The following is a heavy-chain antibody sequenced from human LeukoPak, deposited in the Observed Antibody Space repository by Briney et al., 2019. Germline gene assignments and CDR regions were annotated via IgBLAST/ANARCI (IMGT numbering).Heavy chain of an antibody. CDR2: IYYTGST. Sequence: PSQTLSLTCTVSGDSISSANYYWSWIRQPPGKGLEWIGYIYYTGSTYYNPSLKSRVTISFDTSKNHFSLKLSSVTAADTAVYYCARVVNGLVNFGYWGQGTLVIVSS. CDR1: GDSISSANYY. J-gene: IGHJ4*02. V-gene: IGHV4-30-4*01. CDR3: ARVVNGLVNFGY. D-gene: IGHD3/OR15-3a*01.